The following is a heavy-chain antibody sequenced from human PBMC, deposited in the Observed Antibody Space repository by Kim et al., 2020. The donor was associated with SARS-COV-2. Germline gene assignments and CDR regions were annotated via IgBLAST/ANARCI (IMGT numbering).Heavy chain of an antibody. CDR3: ASLGVVVTAMDWFDP. Sequence: SETLSLTCAVYGGSFSGYYWSWIRQPPGKGLEWIGEINHSGSTNYNPSLKSRVTISVDTSKNQFSLKLSSVTAADTAVYYCASLGVVVTAMDWFDPWVQGTLVTVSS. CDR2: INHSGST. CDR1: GGSFSGYY. D-gene: IGHD2-21*02. V-gene: IGHV4-34*01. J-gene: IGHJ5*02.